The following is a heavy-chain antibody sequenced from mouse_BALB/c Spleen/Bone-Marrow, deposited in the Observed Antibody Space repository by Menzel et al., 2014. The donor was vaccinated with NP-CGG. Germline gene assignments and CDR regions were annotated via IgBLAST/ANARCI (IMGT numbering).Heavy chain of an antibody. CDR3: ARGGNWDGFAY. CDR1: GYTFTSYW. J-gene: IGHJ3*01. CDR2: INPSTGYT. Sequence: QVQLQQSGAELAKPGASVKMSCKASGYTFTSYWMHWAKQRPGQGLEWIGYINPSTGYTEYNQKFKDKATLTADKSSSTAYMQLSSLTSEDSAVYYCARGGNWDGFAYWGQGTLVTVSA. D-gene: IGHD4-1*01. V-gene: IGHV1-7*01.